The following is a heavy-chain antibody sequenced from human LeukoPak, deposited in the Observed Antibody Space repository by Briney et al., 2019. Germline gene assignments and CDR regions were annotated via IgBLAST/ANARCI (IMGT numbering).Heavy chain of an antibody. D-gene: IGHD6-13*01. Sequence: SQTLSLTCAISGDSVSSNSAAWNWIRQSPSRGLEWLGRTYYRSKWYNDYAVSVKSRITINPDTSKNQFSLQLNSVTPEDTAVYYCAREYSSSWSLLRVMWYYGMDVWGQGTTVTVSS. CDR3: AREYSSSWSLLRVMWYYGMDV. V-gene: IGHV6-1*01. J-gene: IGHJ6*02. CDR2: TYYRSKWYN. CDR1: GDSVSSNSAA.